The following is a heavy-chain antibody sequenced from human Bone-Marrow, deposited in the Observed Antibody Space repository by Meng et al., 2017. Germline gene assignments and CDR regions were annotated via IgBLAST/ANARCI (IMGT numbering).Heavy chain of an antibody. D-gene: IGHD4-23*01. J-gene: IGHJ4*02. CDR1: GFTVSSNY. CDR2: ISSSSSYI. CDR3: ARDPPPGGGTLNY. V-gene: IGHV3-21*01. Sequence: GESLKISCAASGFTVSSNYMSWVRQVPGKGLEWVSSISSSSSYIYYADSVKGRFTISRDNAKNSLYLQMNSLRAEDTAVYYCARDPPPGGGTLNYWGQGTLVTVSS.